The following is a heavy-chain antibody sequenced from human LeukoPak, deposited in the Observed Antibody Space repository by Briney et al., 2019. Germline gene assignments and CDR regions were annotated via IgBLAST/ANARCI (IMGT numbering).Heavy chain of an antibody. CDR2: INHSGST. CDR3: ARHGRWQWQNRFFDY. J-gene: IGHJ4*02. CDR1: GASFTGYY. Sequence: SETLSLTCDVYGASFTGYYWSWIRQPPGKGLEWIGEINHSGSTNYNPSLKSRVTISVDTSKNQFSLKLSSVTAADTAVYYCARHGRWQWQNRFFDYWGQGTLVTVSS. V-gene: IGHV4-34*01. D-gene: IGHD6-19*01.